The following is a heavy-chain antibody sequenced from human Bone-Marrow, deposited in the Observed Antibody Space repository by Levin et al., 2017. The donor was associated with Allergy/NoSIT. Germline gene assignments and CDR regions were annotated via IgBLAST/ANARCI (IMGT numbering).Heavy chain of an antibody. CDR3: ARDPARIAAAGTWFDY. CDR2: IWYDGSNK. J-gene: IGHJ4*02. V-gene: IGHV3-33*01. CDR1: GFTFSSYG. D-gene: IGHD6-13*01. Sequence: GGSLRLSCAASGFTFSSYGMHWVRQAPGKGLEWVAVIWYDGSNKYYADSVKGRFTISRDNSKNTLYLQMNSLRAEDTAVYYCARDPARIAAAGTWFDYWGQGTLVTVSS.